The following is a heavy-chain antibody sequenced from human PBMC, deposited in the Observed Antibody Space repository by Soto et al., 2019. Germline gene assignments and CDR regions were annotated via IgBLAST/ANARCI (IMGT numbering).Heavy chain of an antibody. D-gene: IGHD2-8*01. V-gene: IGHV4-30-4*08. CDR1: AGHASIGDYY. J-gene: IGHJ2*01. Sequence: SETLCIPCTFSAGHASIGDYYWSWIRQPPGKRLAWIGYIYYSGSTYYNPSLKSGVTISVDTSKNEFSLKLSSVTAADTGVYYGARGPLIDIVLMVYAIPRYFDLWGRGTLVTVS. CDR3: ARGPLIDIVLMVYAIPRYFDL. CDR2: IYYSGST.